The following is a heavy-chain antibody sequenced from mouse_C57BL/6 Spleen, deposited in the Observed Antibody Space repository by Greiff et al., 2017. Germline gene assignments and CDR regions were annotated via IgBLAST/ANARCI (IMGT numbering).Heavy chain of an antibody. V-gene: IGHV1-59*01. J-gene: IGHJ3*01. CDR1: GYTFTSYW. D-gene: IGHD2-4*01. Sequence: VQLQQPGADLVRPGTSVKLSCKASGYTFTSYWMHWVKQRPGQGLEWIGVIDPSDSYTNYNQKFKGKATLTVDTSSSTAYMQLSSLTSEDSAVYYCAQGDYDSWFAYWGQGTLVTVSA. CDR2: IDPSDSYT. CDR3: AQGDYDSWFAY.